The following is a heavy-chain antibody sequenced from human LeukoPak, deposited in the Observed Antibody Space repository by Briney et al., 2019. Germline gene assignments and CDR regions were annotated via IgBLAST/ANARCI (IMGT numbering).Heavy chain of an antibody. CDR2: ICSRGSTL. D-gene: IGHD6-13*01. Sequence: GGSLTLSCAASGFIFSSYEMNWVRQSPGKGLVWVSYICSRGSTLYYADSVKGRFTIYRDNAENSLYLQMNSLRAEDTAVYYCAKDYRAAAGTWGSYYYYMDVWGKGTTVTISS. J-gene: IGHJ6*03. V-gene: IGHV3-48*03. CDR3: AKDYRAAAGTWGSYYYYMDV. CDR1: GFIFSSYE.